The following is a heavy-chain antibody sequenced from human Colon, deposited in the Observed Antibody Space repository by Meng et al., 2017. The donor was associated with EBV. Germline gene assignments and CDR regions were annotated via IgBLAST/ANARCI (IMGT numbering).Heavy chain of an antibody. J-gene: IGHJ4*02. Sequence: VHLQESDPGVLKPSQPLSLTCTVSGCSSSNVGYYWSWIRQPPGKGLEWIGYIYYSGSTYFNPSLKSRSFMSVDTSKSQFSLSLNSVTAADTAVYYCAREENTSGWYYHWGQGTLVTVSS. CDR2: IYYSGST. D-gene: IGHD6-13*01. CDR1: GCSSSNVGYY. V-gene: IGHV4-30-4*01. CDR3: AREENTSGWYYH.